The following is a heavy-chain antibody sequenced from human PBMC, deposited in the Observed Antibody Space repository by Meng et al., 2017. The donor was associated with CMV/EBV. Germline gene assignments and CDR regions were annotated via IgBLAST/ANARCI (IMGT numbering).Heavy chain of an antibody. CDR3: AAGSLSVGGTFDL. Sequence: SGFTFSRAWQPPVRRPAGMGLDWVSYADRSEAANADSRVGRFTVSRANTENTLYLQMNSLRADDKAVYYCAAGSLSVGGTFDLWGHGALVTVSS. V-gene: IGHV3-74*01. J-gene: IGHJ4*01. CDR1: GFTFSRAW. CDR2: ADRSEA. D-gene: IGHD6-19*01.